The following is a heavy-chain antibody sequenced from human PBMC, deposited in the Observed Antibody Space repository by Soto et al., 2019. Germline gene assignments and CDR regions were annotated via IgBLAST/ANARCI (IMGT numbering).Heavy chain of an antibody. Sequence: QVQLVESGGGVVQPGRSLRLSCAASGFTFSSYGMHWVRQAPGKGLEWVAVISYDGSNKYYADSVKGRFTISRDNSKNTLYLQMNSLRAEDTDVYYCAKDQDTGMVTSMGYYYYGMDVWGQGTTVTVSS. CDR1: GFTFSSYG. D-gene: IGHD5-18*01. CDR2: ISYDGSNK. CDR3: AKDQDTGMVTSMGYYYYGMDV. V-gene: IGHV3-30*18. J-gene: IGHJ6*02.